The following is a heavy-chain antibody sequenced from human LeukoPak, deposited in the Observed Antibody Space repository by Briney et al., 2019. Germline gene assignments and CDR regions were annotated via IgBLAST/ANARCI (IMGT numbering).Heavy chain of an antibody. V-gene: IGHV4-59*01. Sequence: SETLSLTCTVSAGSISSYYWSWIRQPPGKGLEWIGYIYYSGSTNYNPSLKSRVTISVDTSKNQFSLKLSSVTAADTAVYYCARGPPPITLYYYYGMDVWGQGTTVTVSS. CDR2: IYYSGST. D-gene: IGHD1-14*01. CDR1: AGSISSYY. J-gene: IGHJ6*02. CDR3: ARGPPPITLYYYYGMDV.